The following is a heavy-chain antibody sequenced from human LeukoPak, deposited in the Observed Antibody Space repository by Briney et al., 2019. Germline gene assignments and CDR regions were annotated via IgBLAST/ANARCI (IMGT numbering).Heavy chain of an antibody. D-gene: IGHD5-18*01. CDR3: ARDGGYSYESDF. CDR2: ISSSITPK. Sequence: GGSLRLSCVASGFSFSDYSMNWVRQAPGKGLEWVSYISSSITPKYYADSVKGRFTISRDNAENSLYLQMNSLRAEDTAVYYCARDGGYSYESDFWGQGTLVTVSS. V-gene: IGHV3-48*01. CDR1: GFSFSDYS. J-gene: IGHJ4*02.